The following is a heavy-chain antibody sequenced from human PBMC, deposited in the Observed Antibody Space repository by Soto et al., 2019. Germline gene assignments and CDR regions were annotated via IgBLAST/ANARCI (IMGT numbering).Heavy chain of an antibody. CDR2: ISAYNGNT. D-gene: IGHD3-9*01. CDR1: GYTFTSYG. J-gene: IGHJ4*02. CDR3: ARVKEDILTGYFAY. V-gene: IGHV1-18*04. Sequence: QVQLVQSGAEVKKPGASVKVSCKASGYTFTSYGISWVRQAPGQGLEWMGWISAYNGNTNYAQKLQGRVTMTTDTPTSTAYMELSSLRSDDTAVYYCARVKEDILTGYFAYWCQGPLVTVST.